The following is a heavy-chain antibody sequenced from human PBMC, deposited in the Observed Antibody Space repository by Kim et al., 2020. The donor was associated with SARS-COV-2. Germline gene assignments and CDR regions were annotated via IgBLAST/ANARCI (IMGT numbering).Heavy chain of an antibody. CDR1: GFTFSNYA. CDR3: AKDLQSSSYHRLQH. CDR2: ISGSGGAT. V-gene: IGHV3-23*01. Sequence: GGSLRLSCAASGFTFSNYAMNWVRQAPGKGLEWVSAISGSGGATYYADSVKGRFTISRDNSKNTLYLQMNSLRGEDTAVYYCAKDLQSSSYHRLQHWGQGTLVTVSS. J-gene: IGHJ1*01. D-gene: IGHD6-13*01.